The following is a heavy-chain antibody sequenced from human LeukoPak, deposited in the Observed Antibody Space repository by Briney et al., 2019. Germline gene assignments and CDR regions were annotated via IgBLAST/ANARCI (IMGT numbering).Heavy chain of an antibody. Sequence: SQTLSLTCTVSGGSISSGDYYWSWIRQPPGKGLEWIGYIYYSGSTYYNPSLKGRVTISVDTSKNQFSLKLSSVTAADTAVYYCAREIRRITIFGVVIWGFDYWGQGTLVTVFS. CDR3: AREIRRITIFGVVIWGFDY. CDR1: GGSISSGDYY. V-gene: IGHV4-30-4*08. CDR2: IYYSGST. D-gene: IGHD3-3*01. J-gene: IGHJ4*02.